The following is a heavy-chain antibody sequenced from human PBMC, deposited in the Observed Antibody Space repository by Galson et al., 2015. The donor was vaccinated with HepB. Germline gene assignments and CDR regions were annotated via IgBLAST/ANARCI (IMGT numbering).Heavy chain of an antibody. CDR2: IIPILGIA. D-gene: IGHD6-13*01. CDR1: GGTFSSYA. CDR3: ASGFGQQLVPGNDY. J-gene: IGHJ4*01. Sequence: SVKVSCKASGGTFSSYAISWVRQAPGQGLEWMGGIIPILGIANYAQKFQGRVTITADKSTSTAYMELSSLRSEDTAVYYCASGFGQQLVPGNDYWGQGTLVTVSS. V-gene: IGHV1-69*10.